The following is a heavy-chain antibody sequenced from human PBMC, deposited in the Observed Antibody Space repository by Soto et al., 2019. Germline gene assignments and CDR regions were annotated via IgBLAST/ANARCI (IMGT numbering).Heavy chain of an antibody. CDR1: GFTFSSYG. Sequence: GGSLRLSCAASGFTFSSYGMHWVRQAPGKGLVWVARINSDGGSTSYADSVKGRFTISRDNAKNTLYLQMNSLRAEDTAVYYCVWGDYYDSSGYAFDIWGQGTMVTVS. D-gene: IGHD3-22*01. V-gene: IGHV3-74*01. CDR3: VWGDYYDSSGYAFDI. J-gene: IGHJ3*02. CDR2: INSDGGST.